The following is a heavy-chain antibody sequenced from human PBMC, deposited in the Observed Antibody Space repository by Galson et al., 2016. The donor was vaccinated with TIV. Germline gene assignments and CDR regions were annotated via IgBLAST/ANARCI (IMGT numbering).Heavy chain of an antibody. V-gene: IGHV1-69*13. CDR1: GGIFRSHA. Sequence: SVKVSCKVSGGIFRSHAISWVRQAPGQGLEWMGGIIAIFGTTDYAQKFQGRFTITADESTSTVYLELSSLRSEDTAVFYCAKGTGYALRNNYFGQWGQGNLVTVSS. CDR2: IIAIFGTT. CDR3: AKGTGYALRNNYFGQ. D-gene: IGHD5-12*01. J-gene: IGHJ5*02.